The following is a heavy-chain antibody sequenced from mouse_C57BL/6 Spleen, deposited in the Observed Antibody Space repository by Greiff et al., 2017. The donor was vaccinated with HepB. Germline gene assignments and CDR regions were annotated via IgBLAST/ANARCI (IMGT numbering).Heavy chain of an antibody. J-gene: IGHJ4*01. D-gene: IGHD4-1*01. CDR2: INPSSGYT. CDR3: ARSLGRDAMDY. V-gene: IGHV1-4*01. CDR1: GYTFTSYT. Sequence: QVQLKQSGAELARPGASVKMSCKASGYTFTSYTMHWVKQRPGQGLEWIGYINPSSGYTKYNQKFKDKATLTADKSSSTAYMQLSSLTSEDSAVYYCARSLGRDAMDYWGQGTSVTVSS.